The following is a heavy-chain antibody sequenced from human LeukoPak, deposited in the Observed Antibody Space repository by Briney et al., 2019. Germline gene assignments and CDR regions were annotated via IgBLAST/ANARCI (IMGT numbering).Heavy chain of an antibody. CDR1: GFTVSSNY. J-gene: IGHJ4*02. Sequence: GSLRLSCAASGFTVSSNYMSWVRQAPGKGLEWVSVIYSGGSTYYADSVKGRFTISRDNSKNTLYLQMNSLRAEDTAVYYCARDRGGSYNFDYWGQGTLVTVSS. CDR2: IYSGGST. CDR3: ARDRGGSYNFDY. D-gene: IGHD1-26*01. V-gene: IGHV3-66*02.